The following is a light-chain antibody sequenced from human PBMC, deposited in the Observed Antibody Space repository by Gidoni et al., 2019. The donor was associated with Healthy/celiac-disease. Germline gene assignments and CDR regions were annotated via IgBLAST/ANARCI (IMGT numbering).Light chain of an antibody. CDR1: SSDVGGYNY. V-gene: IGLV2-8*01. Sequence: QSALTQPPSASGSPGQSVTISCTGTSSDVGGYNYVSWYQQHPGKAPKLMIYEVSKRPSGVPDRFSGSKSGNTASLTVSGLQAEDEADYYCSSYAGSNKNTVVFGGGTKLTVL. J-gene: IGLJ2*01. CDR2: EVS. CDR3: SSYAGSNKNTVV.